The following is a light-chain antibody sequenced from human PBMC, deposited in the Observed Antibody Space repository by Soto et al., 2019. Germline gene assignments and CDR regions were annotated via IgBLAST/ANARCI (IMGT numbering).Light chain of an antibody. CDR3: QQYGSSST. V-gene: IGKV3-20*01. CDR2: GAS. Sequence: IVLTQSPGTLSLSPGERATLSCRASQSVTSNYLAWYQQKPGQAPRLLIYGASSRATGIPDRFSGSGSGTDFTLTISRLEPEDFAVYYCQQYGSSSTFGQGTRLEIK. J-gene: IGKJ5*01. CDR1: QSVTSNY.